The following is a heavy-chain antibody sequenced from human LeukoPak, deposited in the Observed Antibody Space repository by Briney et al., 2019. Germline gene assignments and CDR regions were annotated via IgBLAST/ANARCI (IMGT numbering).Heavy chain of an antibody. D-gene: IGHD5-12*01. J-gene: IGHJ4*02. CDR1: GGSMSDHY. Sequence: PSGTLSLTCAVSGGSMSDHYWSWIRQTPGTTLEWIGYIYATGNTNYSPSLKGRVTISLDTSKNQFSLKLSSVTAADTAVYYCARFSSSNLRYGYDLGGVDYWGQGTLVTVSS. V-gene: IGHV4-4*09. CDR2: IYATGNT. CDR3: ARFSSSNLRYGYDLGGVDY.